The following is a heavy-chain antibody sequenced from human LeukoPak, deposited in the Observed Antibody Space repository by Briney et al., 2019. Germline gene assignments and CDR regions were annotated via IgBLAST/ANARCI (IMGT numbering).Heavy chain of an antibody. J-gene: IGHJ4*02. CDR1: GFIFSDSW. CDR3: TTSKHHYSHH. CDR2: IHQDAGDK. V-gene: IGHV3-7*05. Sequence: PGGSLGLSCAASGFIFSDSWMTWVRQSPGKGLQWVASIHQDAGDKQYVVSVRGRFTISRDNAKNSLYLQMNSLRVEDTAMYYCTTSKHHYSHHWGQGTLATVSS.